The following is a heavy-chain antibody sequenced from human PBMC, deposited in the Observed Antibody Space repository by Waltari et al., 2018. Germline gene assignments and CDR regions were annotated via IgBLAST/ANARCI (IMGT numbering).Heavy chain of an antibody. J-gene: IGHJ4*02. CDR1: GGSFSGYY. V-gene: IGHV4-34*01. D-gene: IGHD6-19*01. CDR2: INHSGST. CDR3: ARWRSPIYSSGWYNLFAFDY. Sequence: QVQLQQWGAGLLKHSETLSLTCAVYGGSFSGYYWSWHRQPPGTGREWIGEINHSGSTNYNPSLKSRVTISVDTSKNQFSLKLSSVTAADTAVYYCARWRSPIYSSGWYNLFAFDYWGQGTLVTVSS.